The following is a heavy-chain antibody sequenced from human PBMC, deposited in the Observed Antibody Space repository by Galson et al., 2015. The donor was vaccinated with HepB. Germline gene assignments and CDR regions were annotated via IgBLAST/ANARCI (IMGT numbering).Heavy chain of an antibody. D-gene: IGHD1-1*01. CDR1: GGSISSDNW. CDR3: ARHMSMPGTRGFDS. V-gene: IGHV4-4*02. Sequence: LTCAIYGGSISSDNWWSWVRQPPGKGLEWIGEIYLGGRTHYNPSLNSRVTMSIDTSNNQFSLMLTSVTAADTAMYYCARHMSMPGTRGFDSWGQGTLVTVSS. CDR2: IYLGGRT. J-gene: IGHJ4*02.